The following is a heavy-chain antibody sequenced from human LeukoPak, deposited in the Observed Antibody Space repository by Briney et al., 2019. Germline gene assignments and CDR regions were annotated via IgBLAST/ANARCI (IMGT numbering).Heavy chain of an antibody. CDR2: IYTSGST. CDR3: ARLDSSGWYSLGYWFDP. Sequence: SETLSLTCTVSGGSISSYFWSWIRQPPGKGLEWIWYIYTSGSTNYNPALKSRVTISVHTSKNQLSLKPSSVTAADTAVYYCARLDSSGWYSLGYWFDPWGQGTLVTVSS. V-gene: IGHV4-4*09. CDR1: GGSISSYF. D-gene: IGHD6-19*01. J-gene: IGHJ5*02.